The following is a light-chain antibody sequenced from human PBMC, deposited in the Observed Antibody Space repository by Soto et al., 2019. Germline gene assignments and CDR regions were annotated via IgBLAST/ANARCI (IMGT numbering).Light chain of an antibody. V-gene: IGKV3-20*01. CDR2: GAS. Sequence: EIELTQSPGTLSLSPGERATLTCRASQSISSTYLAWYQQKPGQPPRLLIYGASSKAAGLPDRFSGSGYGTDFTLTISRLEPEDFAVYYCQQYGTFGPGTKVDIK. CDR1: QSISSTY. CDR3: QQYGT. J-gene: IGKJ3*01.